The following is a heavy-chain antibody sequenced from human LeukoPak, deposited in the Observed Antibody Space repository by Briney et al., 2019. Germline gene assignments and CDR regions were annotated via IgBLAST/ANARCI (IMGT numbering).Heavy chain of an antibody. D-gene: IGHD3-22*01. Sequence: PGESLRLSCAASGFTFTNYWMHWVRHTPGKGLVWVSRLNRDGSTATYAESVKGRFTISRDNARNTVHLQMNSLRAEDTAVYYCAREQYFDNSFDYWGQGTLVTVSS. CDR1: GFTFTNYW. J-gene: IGHJ4*02. CDR3: AREQYFDNSFDY. V-gene: IGHV3-74*01. CDR2: LNRDGSTA.